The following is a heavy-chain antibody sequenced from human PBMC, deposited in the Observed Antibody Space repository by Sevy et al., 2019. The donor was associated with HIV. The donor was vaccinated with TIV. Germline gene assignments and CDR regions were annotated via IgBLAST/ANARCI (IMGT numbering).Heavy chain of an antibody. V-gene: IGHV1-8*01. CDR2: MNPNSGNT. D-gene: IGHD2-15*01. CDR1: GYTFTSYD. Sequence: ASVKVSCKASGYTFTSYDINWVRQATGQGLEWMGWMNPNSGNTGYAQKFQGRVTMTRNTSIGTAYMELSSLRSEDTAVYYCARARGGYCSGGSCYYYWGQGTLVTVSS. J-gene: IGHJ4*02. CDR3: ARARGGYCSGGSCYYY.